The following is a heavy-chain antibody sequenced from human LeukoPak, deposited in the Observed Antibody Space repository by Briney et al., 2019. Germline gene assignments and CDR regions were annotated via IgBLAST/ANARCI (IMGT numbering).Heavy chain of an antibody. D-gene: IGHD4-23*01. V-gene: IGHV4-59*01. J-gene: IGHJ5*02. Sequence: PSETLSLTCTVSGGSISSYYWSWIRQPPGKGLEWIGYIYYSGSTNYNPSLKSRVTISVDTSKNQFSLKLSSVTAADTAVYYCARDYGGNSGGWFDPWGQGTLVTVSS. CDR3: ARDYGGNSGGWFDP. CDR1: GGSISSYY. CDR2: IYYSGST.